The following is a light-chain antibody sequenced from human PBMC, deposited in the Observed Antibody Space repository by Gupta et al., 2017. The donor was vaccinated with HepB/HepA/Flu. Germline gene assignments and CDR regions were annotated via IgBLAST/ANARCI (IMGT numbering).Light chain of an antibody. V-gene: IGLV8-61*01. CDR1: SGSVYTSYY. CDR2: STN. Sequence: QTVVTEDPSFSVSPGGTVTLTCGLSSGSVYTSYYPSWYQQTPGQAPRTLIYSTNTRSSGVPDRFSGSFLGNKAALTSTGAQADDESDYYYVRDRGSGISVFGGGTKLTVL. CDR3: VRDRGSGISV. J-gene: IGLJ3*02.